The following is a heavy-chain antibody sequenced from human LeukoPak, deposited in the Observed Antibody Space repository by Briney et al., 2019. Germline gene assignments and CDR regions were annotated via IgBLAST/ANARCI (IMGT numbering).Heavy chain of an antibody. J-gene: IGHJ3*02. CDR3: AREVDTAMGIDAFDI. Sequence: GGSLRLSCAASGFAFSNYAMHWVRQAPGKGLEWVAVISYDGSNKYYADSVKGRFTISRDNAKNTLYLQMNSLRAEDTAVYYCAREVDTAMGIDAFDIWGQGTMVTVSS. V-gene: IGHV3-30*04. CDR2: ISYDGSNK. D-gene: IGHD5-18*01. CDR1: GFAFSNYA.